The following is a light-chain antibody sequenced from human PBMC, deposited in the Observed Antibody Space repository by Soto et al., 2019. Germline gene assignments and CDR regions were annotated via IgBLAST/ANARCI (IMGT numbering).Light chain of an antibody. CDR3: SSLTSTTTVV. CDR2: NVS. J-gene: IGLJ2*01. CDR1: SSDVGGYNY. V-gene: IGLV2-14*01. Sequence: QSALTQPASVSGSPGQSITISCTGTSSDVGGYNYVSWYQQHPGKAPKLMIYNVSNRPSGVSNRFSGSKSGNTASLTISGHHADEDDHYCSSSLTSTTTVVFGAGTKLTVL.